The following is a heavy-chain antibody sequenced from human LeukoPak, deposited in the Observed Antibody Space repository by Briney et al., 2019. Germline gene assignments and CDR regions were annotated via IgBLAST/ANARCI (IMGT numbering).Heavy chain of an antibody. CDR3: ARDQVYSGSYLRYFQQ. D-gene: IGHD1-26*01. J-gene: IGHJ1*01. V-gene: IGHV3-7*03. CDR1: GFTFSSYW. Sequence: GGSLRLSCAASGFTFSSYWMIWVRQAPGKGLEWVANIKPDGSEKYYADSMKGRFTVSRDNAKNSLYLQINSLRAEDTAVYYCARDQVYSGSYLRYFQQWGQGTLVTVSS. CDR2: IKPDGSEK.